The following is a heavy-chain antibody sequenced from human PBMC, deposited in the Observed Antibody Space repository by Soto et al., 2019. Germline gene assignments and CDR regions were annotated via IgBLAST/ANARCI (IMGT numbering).Heavy chain of an antibody. D-gene: IGHD2-2*01. Sequence: QVQLQESGPGRVRPSDTLSLTCAVSGYSISSNNWWGWVRQPPGKGLEWIGYIYYTGRTYYNPSLENRVTMSIDTSNDQFSLKLSSLTAVDTAIYYCARCPYADAFDIWGQGTVVTVSS. J-gene: IGHJ3*02. V-gene: IGHV4-28*01. CDR3: ARCPYADAFDI. CDR1: GYSISSNNW. CDR2: IYYTGRT.